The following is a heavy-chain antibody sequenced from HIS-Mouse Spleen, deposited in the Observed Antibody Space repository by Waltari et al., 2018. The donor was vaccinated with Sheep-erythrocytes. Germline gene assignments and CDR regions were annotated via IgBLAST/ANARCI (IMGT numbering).Heavy chain of an antibody. CDR2: IYYSGST. D-gene: IGHD3-22*01. Sequence: QVQLQESGPGLVKPSQTLSLTCTVSGGSISSGDYYWSWIRQPPGKGLEWIGYIYYSGSTYYHPSLKSRVTRSVDTSKNQFSLKLSSVTAADTAVYYCARAPYYYDSSGYYYFDYWGQGTLVTVSS. CDR1: GGSISSGDYY. V-gene: IGHV4-30-4*01. CDR3: ARAPYYYDSSGYYYFDY. J-gene: IGHJ4*02.